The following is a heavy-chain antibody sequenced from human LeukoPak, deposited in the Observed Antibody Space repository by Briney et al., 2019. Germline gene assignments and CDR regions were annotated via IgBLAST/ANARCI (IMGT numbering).Heavy chain of an antibody. J-gene: IGHJ5*02. CDR3: ARPLSTAAGTPVQFDP. Sequence: ASVKVSCKAAGYTFTDYYLHWVRQAPGQGLEWMGWISPNTGDTNYAQKFQGRVTMTTDTSTSTAYMELRSLRSDDTAVYYCARPLSTAAGTPVQFDPWGQGTLVTVSS. V-gene: IGHV1-2*02. CDR1: GYTFTDYY. D-gene: IGHD6-13*01. CDR2: ISPNTGDT.